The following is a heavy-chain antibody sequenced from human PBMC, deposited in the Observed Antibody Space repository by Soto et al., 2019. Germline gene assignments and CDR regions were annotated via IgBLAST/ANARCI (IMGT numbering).Heavy chain of an antibody. Sequence: GGSLRLSCAASGFTFSTYWMTWVRQAPGKGLEWVANIKQDESEKYYVDSVKGRFTISRDNAKNSLFLQMNSLRADDTAVYYCARVGQWPYDAFDIWGQGTMVTV. D-gene: IGHD6-19*01. CDR1: GFTFSTYW. CDR3: ARVGQWPYDAFDI. J-gene: IGHJ3*02. V-gene: IGHV3-7*01. CDR2: IKQDESEK.